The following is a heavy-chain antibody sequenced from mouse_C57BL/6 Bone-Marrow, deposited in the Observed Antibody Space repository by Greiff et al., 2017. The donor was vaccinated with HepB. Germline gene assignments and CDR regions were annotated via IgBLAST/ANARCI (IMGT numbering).Heavy chain of an antibody. CDR1: GFTFSSYG. J-gene: IGHJ1*03. CDR2: ISSGGSYT. V-gene: IGHV5-6*01. Sequence: EVKLMESGGDLVKPGGSLKLSCAASGFTFSSYGMSWVRQTPDKRLEWVATISSGGSYTYYPDSVKGRFTISRDNAKNTLYLQMSSLKSEDTAMYYCARHESYWYFDVWGTGTTVTVSS. CDR3: ARHESYWYFDV.